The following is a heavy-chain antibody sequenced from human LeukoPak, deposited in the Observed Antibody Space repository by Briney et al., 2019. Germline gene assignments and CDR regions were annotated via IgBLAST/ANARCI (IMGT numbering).Heavy chain of an antibody. CDR1: GFTFSSYS. J-gene: IGHJ6*03. V-gene: IGHV3-21*01. Sequence: PGGSLRLSCAASGFTFSSYSMNWVRQAPGKGLEWVSSISSSSSYIYYADSVKGRFTISRDNAKNSLYLQMNSLRAEDTAVYYCAREAAIFGVVIYPEDVYYYYMDVWGKGTTVTVSS. CDR2: ISSSSSYI. D-gene: IGHD3-3*01. CDR3: AREAAIFGVVIYPEDVYYYYMDV.